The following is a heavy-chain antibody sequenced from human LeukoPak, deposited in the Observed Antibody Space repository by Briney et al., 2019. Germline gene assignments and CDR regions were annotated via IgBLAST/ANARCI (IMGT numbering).Heavy chain of an antibody. D-gene: IGHD2-15*01. V-gene: IGHV4-59*01. CDR3: VRLRWELLAPYFDH. J-gene: IGHJ4*02. CDR1: TDSRNTYY. Sequence: TSETLSLTCSVSTDSRNTYYWSWIRQSPGKGLEWIGHIYHSGSTDYNPSLQSRVTISIDMSKKQFSLKLTSVTVADTAMYYCVRLRWELLAPYFDHWGQGSLVIVS. CDR2: IYHSGST.